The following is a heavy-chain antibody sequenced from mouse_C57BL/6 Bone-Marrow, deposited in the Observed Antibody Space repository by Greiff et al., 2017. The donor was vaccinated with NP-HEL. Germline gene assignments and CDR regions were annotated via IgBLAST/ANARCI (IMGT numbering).Heavy chain of an antibody. D-gene: IGHD1-1*02. CDR2: IDPSDSET. J-gene: IGHJ2*01. CDR3: AREGTMSYYFDY. CDR1: GYTFTSYW. V-gene: IGHV1-52*01. Sequence: QVQLKQPGAELVRPGSSVKLSCKASGYTFTSYWMHWVKQRPIQGLEWIGNIDPSDSETHYNQKFKDKATLTVDKSSSTAYMQLSSLTSEDSAVYYCAREGTMSYYFDYWGQGTTLTVSS.